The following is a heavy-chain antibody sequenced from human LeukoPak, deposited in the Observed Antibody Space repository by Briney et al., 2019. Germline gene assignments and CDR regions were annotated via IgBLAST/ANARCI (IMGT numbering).Heavy chain of an antibody. J-gene: IGHJ4*02. CDR2: TNRDGSST. Sequence: QAGGSLRLSCAASGFTFSSYWMHWVRPAPGKGPVWVARTNRDGSSTAYADSVKGRFTISKDNAKNTLYLLMNSLRAEDTAVYYCARDSVEWYIFDYWGQGTLVSVSS. D-gene: IGHD3-3*01. CDR3: ARDSVEWYIFDY. CDR1: GFTFSSYW. V-gene: IGHV3-74*01.